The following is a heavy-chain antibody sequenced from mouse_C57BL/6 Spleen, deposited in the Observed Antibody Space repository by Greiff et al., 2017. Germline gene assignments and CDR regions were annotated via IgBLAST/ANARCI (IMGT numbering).Heavy chain of an antibody. CDR2: ISGGGGNT. CDR1: GFTFSSYT. V-gene: IGHV5-9*01. J-gene: IGHJ3*01. Sequence: EVKLMESGGGLVKPGGSLKLSCAASGFTFSSYTMSWVRQTPEKRLEWVATISGGGGNTYYPDSVKGRFTISRDNAKNTLYLQMGSLRSEDTAWYYCASPTWFAYWGQGTLVTVSA. CDR3: ASPTWFAY.